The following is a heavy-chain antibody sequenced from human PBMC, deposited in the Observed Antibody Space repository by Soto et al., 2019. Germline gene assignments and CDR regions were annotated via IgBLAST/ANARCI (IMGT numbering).Heavy chain of an antibody. D-gene: IGHD2-15*01. V-gene: IGHV1-18*01. Sequence: QVQLVQSGAEVKKPGASVKVSCKASGYTFSSYGISWVRQAPGQGLEWMGWISAYNGRTNYAQKLQGRVSMTTDTSTSTAYMELRSLRSDDTAVYYCAIDRSLALGYGMDVWGQGTTVTVSS. CDR3: AIDRSLALGYGMDV. J-gene: IGHJ6*02. CDR1: GYTFSSYG. CDR2: ISAYNGRT.